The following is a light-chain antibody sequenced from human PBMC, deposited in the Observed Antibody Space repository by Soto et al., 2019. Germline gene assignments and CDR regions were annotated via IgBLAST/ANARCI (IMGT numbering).Light chain of an antibody. J-gene: IGLJ2*01. CDR1: SSAFGGHNY. Sequence: QSALTQPASVSGSPGQSITISCTGTSSAFGGHNYVSWYQQHPVKAPKLMIYDVSNRPSGVSNRFSGSKSGNTASLTISGLQAEYEADYYCSSYTSSRTRVFGGGTQLTVL. V-gene: IGLV2-14*01. CDR3: SSYTSSRTRV. CDR2: DVS.